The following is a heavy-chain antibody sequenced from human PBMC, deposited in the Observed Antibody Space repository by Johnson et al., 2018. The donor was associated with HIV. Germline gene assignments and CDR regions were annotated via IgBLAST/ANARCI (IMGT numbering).Heavy chain of an antibody. CDR3: ARDSRISLIVVVSRGGFDI. CDR2: ISYDGSNK. D-gene: IGHD3-22*01. J-gene: IGHJ3*02. CDR1: GFTFSTYA. V-gene: IGHV3-30*04. Sequence: QVQLVESGGGVVQPGRSLRLSCAASGFTFSTYAMHWVRQAPGKGLEWVAAISYDGSNKYYADSVKGRFTISRDNSKNSLYLQMNSLRAEDTAVYYCARDSRISLIVVVSRGGFDIWGQGTMVTVSS.